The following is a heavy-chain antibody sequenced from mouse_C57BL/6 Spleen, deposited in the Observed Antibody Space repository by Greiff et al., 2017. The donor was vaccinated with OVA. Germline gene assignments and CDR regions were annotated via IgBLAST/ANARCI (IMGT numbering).Heavy chain of an antibody. Sequence: EVQVVESGGGLVQPGGSLSLSCAASGFTLTDYYMSWVRQPPGKALEWLGFIRNKANGYTTEYSASVKGRFTISRDNSQSILYLQMNALRAEDSATYYCARQTGTFFDYWGQGTTLTVSS. D-gene: IGHD4-1*01. CDR1: GFTLTDYY. V-gene: IGHV7-3*01. J-gene: IGHJ2*01. CDR3: ARQTGTFFDY. CDR2: IRNKANGYTT.